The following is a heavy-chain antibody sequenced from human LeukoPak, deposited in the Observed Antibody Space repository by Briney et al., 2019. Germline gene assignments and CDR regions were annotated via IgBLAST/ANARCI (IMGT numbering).Heavy chain of an antibody. V-gene: IGHV4-59*08. J-gene: IGHJ4*02. CDR2: IYYSGST. CDR3: AMLRGGNYGGDY. D-gene: IGHD4-23*01. CDR1: GGSISSYY. Sequence: SETLSLTCTVSGGSISSYYWSWIRQPPGKGLEWIGYIYYSGSTNYNPSLKSRVTISVDTSKNQFSLKLSSVTAADTAVYYCAMLRGGNYGGDYWGQGTLVTVSS.